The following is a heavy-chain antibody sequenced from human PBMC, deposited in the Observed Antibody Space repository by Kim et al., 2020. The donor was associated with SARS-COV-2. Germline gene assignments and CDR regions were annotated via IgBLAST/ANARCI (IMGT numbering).Heavy chain of an antibody. CDR3: ARIQRTLDY. Sequence: GSTYYNPSLKSRVTISVDTSKNQFSLKLSSVTAADTAVYYCARIQRTLDYWGQGTLVTVSS. V-gene: IGHV4-39*01. J-gene: IGHJ4*02. CDR2: GST. D-gene: IGHD5-18*01.